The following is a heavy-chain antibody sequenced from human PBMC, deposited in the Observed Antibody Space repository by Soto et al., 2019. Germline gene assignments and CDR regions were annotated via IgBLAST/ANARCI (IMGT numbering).Heavy chain of an antibody. D-gene: IGHD2-15*01. Sequence: QVQLQESGSGLVKPSQSLSLTCTVSGVSLNTADSWWSLIRQSPGKGLEFIGYYHSGGSTYYEAYFRNRVIISTDKSNSQFSLPLSSVTVADTAVYFCVRSRQTASGNAYGLDVWGQGTTVTVSS. J-gene: IGHJ6*02. CDR3: VRSRQTASGNAYGLDV. CDR1: GVSLNTADSW. V-gene: IGHV4-30-4*01. CDR2: YHSGGST.